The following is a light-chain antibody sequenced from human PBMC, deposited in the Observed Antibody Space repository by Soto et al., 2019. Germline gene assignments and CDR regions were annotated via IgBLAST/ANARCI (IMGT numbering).Light chain of an antibody. J-gene: IGKJ2*01. V-gene: IGKV1-5*03. CDR2: KAS. CDR1: QSISSW. Sequence: DIQMTQSPSTLSASVGDRVTITCRASQSISSWLAWYQQKPGKAPNLLIYKASRLESGVPSRFSGSGSGTEFTLTISSLQPDDFATYYCQQYNSDLTFGQGTKLEIK. CDR3: QQYNSDLT.